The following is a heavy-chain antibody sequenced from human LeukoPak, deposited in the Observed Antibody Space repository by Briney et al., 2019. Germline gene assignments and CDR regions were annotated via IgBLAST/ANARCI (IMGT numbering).Heavy chain of an antibody. CDR3: ARDYYDSSGYYVN. CDR2: IIPILGIA. J-gene: IGHJ4*02. CDR1: GGTFSSYA. D-gene: IGHD3-22*01. Sequence: SVKVSCKASGGTFSSYAISWVRQAPGQGLEWMGRIIPILGIANYAQKFQGRVTITADKSTSTAYMELSSLRSEDAAVYYCARDYYDSSGYYVNWGQGTLVTVSS. V-gene: IGHV1-69*04.